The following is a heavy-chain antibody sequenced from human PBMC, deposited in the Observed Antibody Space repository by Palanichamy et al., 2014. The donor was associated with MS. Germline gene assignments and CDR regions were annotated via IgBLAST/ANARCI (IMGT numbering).Heavy chain of an antibody. Sequence: FTISRDNAKNTLYLQMNSLRAEDTAVYYCAKDLGRAAGYNWGQGTLVTVSS. D-gene: IGHD3-9*01. J-gene: IGHJ4*02. CDR3: AKDLGRAAGYN. V-gene: IGHV3-74*01.